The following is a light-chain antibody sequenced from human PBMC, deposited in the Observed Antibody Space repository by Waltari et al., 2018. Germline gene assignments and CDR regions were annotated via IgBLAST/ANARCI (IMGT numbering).Light chain of an antibody. CDR3: QQYNTFYT. CDR1: QSISNW. V-gene: IGKV1-5*03. Sequence: DIQMTQSPSTLSASVGDRVTITCRASQSISNWLAWYQHKPGKAPKLLIYKASNLEGGVPSGFSGSGSGTEFSLTINSLQPDDFATYYCQQYNTFYTFGLGTRVEIK. CDR2: KAS. J-gene: IGKJ1*01.